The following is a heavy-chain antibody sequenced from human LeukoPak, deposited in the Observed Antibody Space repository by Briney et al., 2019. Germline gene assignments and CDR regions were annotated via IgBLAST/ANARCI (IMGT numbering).Heavy chain of an antibody. J-gene: IGHJ6*03. V-gene: IGHV1-46*01. Sequence: ASVKVSCKASGYTFTSYYMHWVRQAPGQGLEWMGIINPSGGSTSYAQKFQGRVTMTRDMSTSTVYMELSSLRSEDTAVYYCARDGKLLWFGESYYYYYYMDVWGKGTTVTVSS. CDR2: INPSGGST. D-gene: IGHD3-10*01. CDR1: GYTFTSYY. CDR3: ARDGKLLWFGESYYYYYYMDV.